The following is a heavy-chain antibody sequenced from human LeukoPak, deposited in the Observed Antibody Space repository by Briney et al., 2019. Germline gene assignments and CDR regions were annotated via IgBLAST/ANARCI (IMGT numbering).Heavy chain of an antibody. CDR2: INPNSGGT. CDR1: GYTFTGYY. CDR3: AVAGTEGAVDY. V-gene: IGHV1-2*02. D-gene: IGHD6-19*01. Sequence: ASVKVSCRASGYTFTGYYMHWVRQVPGQGLEWMGWINPNSGGTNYAQKFQGRVTMTRDTSVSTAYMELSRLRSDDTAVYYCAVAGTEGAVDYWGQGTLVTVSS. J-gene: IGHJ4*02.